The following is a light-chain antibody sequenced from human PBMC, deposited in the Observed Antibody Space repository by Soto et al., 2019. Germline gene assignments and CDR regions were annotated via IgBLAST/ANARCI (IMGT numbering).Light chain of an antibody. CDR1: QSVSSY. CDR3: QQYGSSPIT. J-gene: IGKJ5*01. CDR2: GAS. Sequence: LTQSPATLSLSPRERATLSCRASQSVSSYLAWYQQKPGQAPRLLIYGASSRATGIPDRFSGSGSGTDFTLTISRLEPEDFAVYYCQQYGSSPITFCQLTLLAIK. V-gene: IGKV3-20*01.